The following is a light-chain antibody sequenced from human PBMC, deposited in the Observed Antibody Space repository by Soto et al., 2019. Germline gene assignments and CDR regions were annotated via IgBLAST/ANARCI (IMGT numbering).Light chain of an antibody. CDR3: QQANGFPFT. Sequence: DIQMTQSPSSVSASVGDRVTITCRASPGVSSWLAWYQQKPGKAPKLLIYAASSLQSGVPSRFSGSGSGADFTLTISSLQPEDFATYYCQQANGFPFTFGPGTKVDIK. CDR2: AAS. CDR1: PGVSSW. J-gene: IGKJ3*01. V-gene: IGKV1-12*01.